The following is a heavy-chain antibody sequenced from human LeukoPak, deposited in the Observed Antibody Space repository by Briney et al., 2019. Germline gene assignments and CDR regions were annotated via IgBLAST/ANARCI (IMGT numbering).Heavy chain of an antibody. CDR2: ISSSSSYI. CDR1: GFTFSSYS. J-gene: IGHJ4*02. CDR3: AREYGIAAAGPDY. V-gene: IGHV3-21*01. Sequence: GGSLSLSCAASGFTFSSYSMNWVRQAPGKGLEWVSSISSSSSYIYYADSVKGRFTISRDNAKNSLYLQMNSLRAEDTAVYYCAREYGIAAAGPDYWGQGTLGTVSS. D-gene: IGHD6-13*01.